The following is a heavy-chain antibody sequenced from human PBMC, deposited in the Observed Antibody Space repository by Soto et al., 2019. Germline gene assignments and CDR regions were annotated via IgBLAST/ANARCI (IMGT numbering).Heavy chain of an antibody. J-gene: IGHJ2*01. CDR1: GFTFNNYG. Sequence: GGSLRLSXAVSGFTFNNYGMHWVRQAPGKGLEWVAVIWYDGSHESYADSVKGRFTISRDNSKNTLYLQMNSLRAEDTAVYYCARDRYSYDSRAYQGVDWYFDLWGRGTLVTVSS. V-gene: IGHV3-33*01. CDR3: ARDRYSYDSRAYQGVDWYFDL. D-gene: IGHD3-22*01. CDR2: IWYDGSHE.